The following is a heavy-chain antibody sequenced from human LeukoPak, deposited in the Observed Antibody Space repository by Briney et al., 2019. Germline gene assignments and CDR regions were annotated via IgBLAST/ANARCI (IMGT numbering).Heavy chain of an antibody. D-gene: IGHD3-22*01. CDR2: IIPIFGTA. CDR1: GGTFSSYA. Sequence: VASVTVSCTASGGTFSSYAISWVRQAPGQGLEWMGGIIPIFGTANYAQKFQGRVTITTDESTSTAYMELSSLRSEDTAVYYCARDGHYDSSGYYVHWFDPWGQGTLVTVSS. J-gene: IGHJ5*02. CDR3: ARDGHYDSSGYYVHWFDP. V-gene: IGHV1-69*05.